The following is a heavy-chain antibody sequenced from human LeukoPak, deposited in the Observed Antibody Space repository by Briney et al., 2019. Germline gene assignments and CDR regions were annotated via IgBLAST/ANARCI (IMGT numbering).Heavy chain of an antibody. CDR3: ASTGVGDPYSGYDSGWFDP. D-gene: IGHD5-12*01. CDR1: GGAFSSYA. V-gene: IGHV1-69*04. J-gene: IGHJ5*02. Sequence: SVKVSCKASGGAFSSYAISWVRQAPGQGLEWMGRIIPIFGIANYAQKFQGRVTITADKSTSTAYMELSSLRSEDTAVYYCASTGVGDPYSGYDSGWFDPWGQGTLVTVSS. CDR2: IIPIFGIA.